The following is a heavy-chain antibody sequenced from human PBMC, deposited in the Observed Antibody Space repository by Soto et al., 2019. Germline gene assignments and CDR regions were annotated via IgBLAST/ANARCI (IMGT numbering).Heavy chain of an antibody. V-gene: IGHV3-33*01. Sequence: GGSLRLSCAASGFTFSSYGMHWVRQAPGKGLEWVAVIWYDGSNKYYADSVKGRFTISRDNSKNTLYLQMNSLRAEDTAVYYCAGPLYYDFWSGYYTPHHYYMDVWGKGTTVTVSS. CDR1: GFTFSSYG. J-gene: IGHJ6*03. D-gene: IGHD3-3*01. CDR2: IWYDGSNK. CDR3: AGPLYYDFWSGYYTPHHYYMDV.